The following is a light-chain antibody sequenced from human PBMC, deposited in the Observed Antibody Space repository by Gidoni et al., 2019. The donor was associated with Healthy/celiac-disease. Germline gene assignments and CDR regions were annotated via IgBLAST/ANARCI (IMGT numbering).Light chain of an antibody. CDR3: QQANSLPWT. CDR2: AAS. J-gene: IGKJ1*01. Sequence: DIQMTQSPSAVSASVGDRFTITCRASQGISSRLAWYQQKPGKDPKLLIYAASSLQSGVPSMFSGSGSGTDFTFTISSLQPEDFATYYCQQANSLPWTFGQGTKVEIK. CDR1: QGISSR. V-gene: IGKV1-12*02.